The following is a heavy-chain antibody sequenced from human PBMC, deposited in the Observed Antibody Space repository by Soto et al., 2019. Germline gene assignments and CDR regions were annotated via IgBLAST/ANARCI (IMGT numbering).Heavy chain of an antibody. J-gene: IGHJ4*02. Sequence: GGSLRLSCAASGFTFSSYSMNWVRQAPGKGLEWVSSISSSSSYIYYADSVKGRFTISRDNAKNSLYLQMNSLRAEDTAVYYCAREGVAGRNFDYWGQGTLVTVSS. D-gene: IGHD6-19*01. V-gene: IGHV3-21*01. CDR3: AREGVAGRNFDY. CDR2: ISSSSSYI. CDR1: GFTFSSYS.